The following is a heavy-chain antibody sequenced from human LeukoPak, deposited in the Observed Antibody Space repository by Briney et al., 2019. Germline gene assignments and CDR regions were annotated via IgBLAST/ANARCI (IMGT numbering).Heavy chain of an antibody. D-gene: IGHD4-17*01. CDR1: GGSISRGAYY. V-gene: IGHV4-31*03. CDR3: ARTNYGDSYDAFDI. CDR2: IYYSGST. Sequence: TLSLTCTVSGGSISRGAYYWRWIRQHPGKGLEWIGYIYYSGSTSYNPSLRSRLTISVDTSKTQFSLKLSSVTAADTAVDYCARTNYGDSYDAFDIWGQGTLVTVSS. J-gene: IGHJ3*02.